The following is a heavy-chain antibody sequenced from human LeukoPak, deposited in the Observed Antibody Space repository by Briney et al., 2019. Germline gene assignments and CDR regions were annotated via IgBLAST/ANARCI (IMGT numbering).Heavy chain of an antibody. CDR3: ARDGDGLRYFDWLLSPYYYHGMDV. CDR1: GYTFTSYG. V-gene: IGHV1-18*01. J-gene: IGHJ6*02. D-gene: IGHD3-9*01. CDR2: ISAYNGNT. Sequence: ASVKVSCKASGYTFTSYGISWVRQAPGQGLEWMGWISAYNGNTNYAQKLQGRVTMTTDTSTSTAYMELRSLRSDDTAVYYCARDGDGLRYFDWLLSPYYYHGMDVWGQGTTVTVSS.